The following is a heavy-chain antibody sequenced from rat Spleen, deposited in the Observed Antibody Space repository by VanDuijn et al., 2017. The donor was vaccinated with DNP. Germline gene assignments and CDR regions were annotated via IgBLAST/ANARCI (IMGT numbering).Heavy chain of an antibody. V-gene: IGHV5-7*01. CDR2: IHSDGSST. J-gene: IGHJ3*01. CDR3: TTDAAY. D-gene: IGHD1-6*01. Sequence: EVQLVETGGGLVQPGRSLKLSCAASGFTFSDYNMAWVRQAPKKGLEWVTTIHSDGSSTYYRDSVRGRFTFSRDNAESSLFLQMDSLRSEDTATYYCTTDAAYWGQGALVTVSS. CDR1: GFTFSDYN.